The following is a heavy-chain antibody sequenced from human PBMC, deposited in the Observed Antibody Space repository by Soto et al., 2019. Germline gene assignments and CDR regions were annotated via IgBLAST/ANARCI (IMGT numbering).Heavy chain of an antibody. D-gene: IGHD3-3*01. Sequence: GASVKVSCKASGGTFSSYAISWVRQAPGQGLEWMGGIIPIFGTANYAQKFQGRVTITADKSTSKAYMELSRLRSEDTAVYYCARSRRSISPEIYYYYCYGMDVGGQGTTVNVSS. CDR2: IIPIFGTA. J-gene: IGHJ6*02. V-gene: IGHV1-69*06. CDR3: ARSRRSISPEIYYYYCYGMDV. CDR1: GGTFSSYA.